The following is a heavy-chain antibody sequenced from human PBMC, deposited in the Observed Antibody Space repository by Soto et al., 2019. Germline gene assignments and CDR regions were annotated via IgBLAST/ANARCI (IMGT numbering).Heavy chain of an antibody. Sequence: SCAASGFTFRRYTMNWVRQAPGQGLEWVGRIRSILAIKYYAEKFQGRVTITADKSTSTAYMELSSLRSEDTAVYYCARDNSSGWNWFDPWGQGTLVTVSS. J-gene: IGHJ5*02. CDR1: GFTFRRYT. V-gene: IGHV1-69*04. D-gene: IGHD6-19*01. CDR2: IRSILAIK. CDR3: ARDNSSGWNWFDP.